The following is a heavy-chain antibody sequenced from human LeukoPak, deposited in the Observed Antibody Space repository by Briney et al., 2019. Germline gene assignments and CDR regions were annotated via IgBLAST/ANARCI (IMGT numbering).Heavy chain of an antibody. J-gene: IGHJ3*02. CDR2: IYTSGST. Sequence: SETLSLTCTVSGGSISSYYWIWIRQPPGKGLEWIGRIYTSGSTNYNPSLKSRVTMSVDTSKNQFSLKLSSATAADTAVYYCARDLDPITISPRDAFDIWGQGTMVTVSS. D-gene: IGHD3-9*01. CDR3: ARDLDPITISPRDAFDI. V-gene: IGHV4-4*07. CDR1: GGSISSYY.